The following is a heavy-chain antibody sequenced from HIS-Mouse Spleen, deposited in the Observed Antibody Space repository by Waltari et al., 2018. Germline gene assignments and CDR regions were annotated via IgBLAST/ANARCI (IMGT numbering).Heavy chain of an antibody. V-gene: IGHV3-30-3*01. CDR1: GFTFSSYA. CDR2: ISYDGSNK. CDR3: ARDPCYDFWSGPRLDY. D-gene: IGHD3-3*01. Sequence: QVQLVESGGGVVQPGRSLRLSCAASGFTFSSYAMHWVRQAPGKGLEWVAVISYDGSNKYYADSVKGRFTISRDNSKNTLYLQMNSLRAEDTAVYYCARDPCYDFWSGPRLDYWGQGTLVTVSS. J-gene: IGHJ4*02.